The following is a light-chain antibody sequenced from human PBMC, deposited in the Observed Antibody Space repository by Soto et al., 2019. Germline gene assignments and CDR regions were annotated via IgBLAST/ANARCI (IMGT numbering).Light chain of an antibody. CDR3: QQYHSYWT. Sequence: DIQMTQSPSDMSASVGDRVTITCRASQDISNFLVWFQQRPGKVPKRLMYSANRLESGVPSRFSGSGSGTEFTLTISSLQTDDFSTYYCQQYHSYWTFGQGTKVDIK. V-gene: IGKV1-17*03. CDR1: QDISNF. J-gene: IGKJ1*01. CDR2: SAN.